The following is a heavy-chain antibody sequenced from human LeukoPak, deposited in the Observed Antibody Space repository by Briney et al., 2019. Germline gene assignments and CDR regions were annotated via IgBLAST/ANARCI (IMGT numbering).Heavy chain of an antibody. D-gene: IGHD2-15*01. Sequence: PSETLSLTCTVSGGSIRSGDYSWNWIRQHPGKGLEWIGYIYYSGSTYYNPSLTSRVTMSVDTSKNQFSLKLSSVTAADTAIYYCARHETCAGGPCSTGRWFDPWGQGTLVTVSS. V-gene: IGHV4-31*03. CDR1: GGSIRSGDYS. J-gene: IGHJ5*02. CDR3: ARHETCAGGPCSTGRWFDP. CDR2: IYYSGST.